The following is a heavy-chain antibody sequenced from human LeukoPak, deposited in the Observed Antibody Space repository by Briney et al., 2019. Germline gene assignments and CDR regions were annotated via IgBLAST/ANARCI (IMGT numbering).Heavy chain of an antibody. CDR2: IYYSGST. D-gene: IGHD2-2*01. J-gene: IGHJ4*02. CDR1: GGSISSGDYY. CDR3: ARVVVDCSSTSCSVPDY. V-gene: IGHV4-30-4*08. Sequence: SQTLSLTCTVSGGSISSGDYYWRWLRQPPGKGLEWIGYIYYSGSTYYNPSLKSRVTISVDTSKNQFSLKLSSVTAADTAVYYCARVVVDCSSTSCSVPDYWGQGTLVTVSS.